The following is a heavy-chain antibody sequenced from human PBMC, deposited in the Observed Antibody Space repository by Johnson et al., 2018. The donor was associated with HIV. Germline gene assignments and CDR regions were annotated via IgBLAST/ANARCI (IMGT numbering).Heavy chain of an antibody. V-gene: IGHV3-74*01. D-gene: IGHD3-22*01. CDR3: ARAPNYYYDSSGYGGAFDI. CDR1: GFTFNTNW. Sequence: VQLVESGGDLVQPGGSLRLSCVGSGFTFNTNWMHWVRQAPGKGLVWVSRINSDGSSTSYADSVKGRLTISSDNSKNTLYLQMNSLRAEDTAVYYCARAPNYYYDSSGYGGAFDIWGQGTTVTVSS. CDR2: INSDGSST. J-gene: IGHJ3*02.